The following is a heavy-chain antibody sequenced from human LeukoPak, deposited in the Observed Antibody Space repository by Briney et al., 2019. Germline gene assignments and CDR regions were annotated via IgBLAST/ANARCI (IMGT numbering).Heavy chain of an antibody. CDR2: ISGSGGST. CDR3: AKAPLPYSRGWYYFQH. CDR1: GFTLSSYA. J-gene: IGHJ1*01. Sequence: GGSLRLSCAASGFTLSSYAMSGVRQALGKGLEGVSAISGSGGSTYYADSVKGRFTISRDNSKNTPYLQMNSLRAEDTAVYYCAKAPLPYSRGWYYFQHSGQGTLVSVSS. D-gene: IGHD6-19*01. V-gene: IGHV3-23*01.